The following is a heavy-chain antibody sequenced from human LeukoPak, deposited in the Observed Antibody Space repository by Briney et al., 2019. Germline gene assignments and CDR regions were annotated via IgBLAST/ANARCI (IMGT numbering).Heavy chain of an antibody. CDR1: GGSFSGYY. CDR2: INHSGST. V-gene: IGHV4-34*01. D-gene: IGHD3-22*01. CDR3: ARARDSSGYSDY. Sequence: SEALSLTCAVYGGSFSGYYWSWIRQPPGKGLEWIGEINHSGSTNYNPSLKSRVTISVDTSKNQFSLKLSSVTAADTAVYYCARARDSSGYSDYWGQGTLVTVSS. J-gene: IGHJ4*02.